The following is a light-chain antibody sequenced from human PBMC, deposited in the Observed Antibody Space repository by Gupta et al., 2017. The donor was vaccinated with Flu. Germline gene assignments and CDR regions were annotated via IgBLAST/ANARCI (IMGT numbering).Light chain of an antibody. CDR1: SSDVGYYNY. CDR3: SSYTSSNTVV. V-gene: IGLV2-14*03. J-gene: IGLJ2*01. Sequence: QSALPPPASVSSSPGQSITVSCPGTSSDVGYYNYVSWYQQHPGKAPKLMIYDVNNRPSGVSNRFSGSKSGNTASLTISGLQAEDEADYYCSSYTSSNTVVFGGGTKLTVL. CDR2: DVN.